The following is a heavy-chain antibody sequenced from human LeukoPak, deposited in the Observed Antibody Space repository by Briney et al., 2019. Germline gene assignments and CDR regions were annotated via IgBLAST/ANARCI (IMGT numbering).Heavy chain of an antibody. J-gene: IGHJ5*02. CDR2: IYYSGST. CDR3: ARRESGPINWFDP. V-gene: IGHV4-39*01. D-gene: IGHD3-10*01. Sequence: PSETLSFNCTVAGCTICTSSYYWGWIRQPPGKGLEWIGRIYYSGSTYYNPTLKSRITISVDTSKNQFSLKLSSVTAADTAVYYCARRESGPINWFDPWGQGTLVTVSS. CDR1: GCTICTSSYY.